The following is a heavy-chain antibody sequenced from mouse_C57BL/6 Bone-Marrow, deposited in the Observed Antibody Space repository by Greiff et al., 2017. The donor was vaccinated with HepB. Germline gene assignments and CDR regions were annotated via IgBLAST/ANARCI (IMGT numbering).Heavy chain of an antibody. J-gene: IGHJ2*01. V-gene: IGHV1-81*01. D-gene: IGHD2-10*01. CDR3: AREGAYSYYFDY. Sequence: VKLQESGAELARPGASVKLSCKASGYTFTSYGISWVKQRTGQGLEWIGEIYPRSGNTYYNEKFKGKATLTADKSSSTAYMELRILTSEESAVYFCAREGAYSYYFDYWGQGTTLTVSS. CDR2: IYPRSGNT. CDR1: GYTFTSYG.